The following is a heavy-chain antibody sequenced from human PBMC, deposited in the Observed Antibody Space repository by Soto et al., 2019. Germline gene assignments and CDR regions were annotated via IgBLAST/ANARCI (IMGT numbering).Heavy chain of an antibody. Sequence: PGGSLRLSCAASGFTFSSYAMTWVRQAPGKGLDWVSAVSGSGTTSYYADSVKGRFTISRDNAKNMLYLQLNSLRAEDTAVYYCARDFARTDASDIWGRGTMVTVS. CDR1: GFTFSSYA. V-gene: IGHV3-23*01. CDR3: ARDFARTDASDI. CDR2: VSGSGTTS. J-gene: IGHJ3*02.